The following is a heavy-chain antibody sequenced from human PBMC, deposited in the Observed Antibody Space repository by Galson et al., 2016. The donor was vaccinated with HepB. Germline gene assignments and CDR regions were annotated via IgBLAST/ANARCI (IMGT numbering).Heavy chain of an antibody. D-gene: IGHD3-3*01. V-gene: IGHV2-26*01. CDR3: ARIYVKAYDFWSGHREPYYYGMDV. CDR1: GFSLSNARMG. CDR2: IFSNDEK. Sequence: PALVKPTQTLTLTCTVSGFSLSNARMGVSWIRQPPGKALEWLAHIFSNDEKSYSTSLKSRLTISKDTSKSQVVLTMTNMDPVDTATYYCARIYVKAYDFWSGHREPYYYGMDVWGQGTTVTVSS. J-gene: IGHJ6*02.